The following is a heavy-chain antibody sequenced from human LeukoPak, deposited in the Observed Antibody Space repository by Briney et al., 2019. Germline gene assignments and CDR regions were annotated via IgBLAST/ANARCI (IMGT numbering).Heavy chain of an antibody. J-gene: IGHJ1*01. V-gene: IGHV4-61*02. CDR1: GGSISSGGYY. CDR3: AVTYYDFWSGYPEYFQH. CDR2: IYTSGST. D-gene: IGHD3-3*01. Sequence: SETLSLTCTVSGGSISSGGYYWSWIRQPAGKGLEWIGRIYTSGSTNYNPSLKSRVTISVDTSKNQFSLKLSSVTAADTAVYYCAVTYYDFWSGYPEYFQHWGQGTLVTVSS.